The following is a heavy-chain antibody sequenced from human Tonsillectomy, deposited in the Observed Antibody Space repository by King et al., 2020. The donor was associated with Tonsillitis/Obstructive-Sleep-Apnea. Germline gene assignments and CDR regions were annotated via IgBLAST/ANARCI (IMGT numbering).Heavy chain of an antibody. D-gene: IGHD4-17*01. CDR1: GFTFDDYT. Sequence: VQLVESGGVVVQPGESLRLSCAASGFTFDDYTMHWVRQAPGKGLEWVSLISWDRSTTYYADSVKGRFTISRENSKNSLYLQMNSLTNEDTALYYCAKGEWAVTSGCLFDYWGQGTLVTVSS. V-gene: IGHV3-43*01. J-gene: IGHJ4*02. CDR2: ISWDRSTT. CDR3: AKGEWAVTSGCLFDY.